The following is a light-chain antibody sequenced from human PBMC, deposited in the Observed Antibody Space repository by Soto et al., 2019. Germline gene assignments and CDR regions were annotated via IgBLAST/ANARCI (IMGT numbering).Light chain of an antibody. V-gene: IGKV3-15*01. CDR2: GAS. CDR1: QSVSSN. J-gene: IGKJ1*01. Sequence: ILLTQSPATLSVSPGERATLSCRASQSVSSNLAWYQQKPGQAPRLLIYGASTRANGIPARFSGSGSGTEFTLTISRLEPEDFAVYYCQHFGTAHPWTFGQGTKVDIK. CDR3: QHFGTAHPWT.